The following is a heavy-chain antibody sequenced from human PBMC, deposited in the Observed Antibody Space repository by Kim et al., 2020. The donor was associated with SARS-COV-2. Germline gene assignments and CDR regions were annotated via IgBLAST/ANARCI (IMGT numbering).Heavy chain of an antibody. Sequence: LKSRVTISVVTSKDQFSLKLSSVTAADTAVYYCAREAAGTFYYYYYGMDVWGQGTTVTVSS. J-gene: IGHJ6*02. D-gene: IGHD6-13*01. CDR3: AREAAGTFYYYYYGMDV. V-gene: IGHV4-59*01.